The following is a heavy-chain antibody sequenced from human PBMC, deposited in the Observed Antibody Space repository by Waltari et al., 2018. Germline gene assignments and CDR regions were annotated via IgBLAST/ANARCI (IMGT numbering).Heavy chain of an antibody. CDR3: ARVAASVVVPAASDAVDI. CDR2: IYTSGST. J-gene: IGHJ3*02. Sequence: QVQLQESGPGLVKPSETLSLTCTVSGGSISSYYWSWIRQPAGKGLEWIGRIYTSGSTNYNPSLKSRVTMSVDTSKNQFSLKLSSVTAADTAVYYCARVAASVVVPAASDAVDIWGQGTMVTVSS. V-gene: IGHV4-4*07. CDR1: GGSISSYY. D-gene: IGHD2-2*01.